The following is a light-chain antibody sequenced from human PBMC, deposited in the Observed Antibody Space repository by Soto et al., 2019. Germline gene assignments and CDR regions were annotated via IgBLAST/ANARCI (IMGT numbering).Light chain of an antibody. CDR3: QQYGSSST. V-gene: IGKV3-20*01. J-gene: IGKJ1*01. CDR2: GTS. CDR1: QSVSSSY. Sequence: EIVLTQSPGTLSLSPGERATLSCRASQSVSSSYLAWYQQKPGQAPRLLIYGTSTRATGIPGRFSGSGSGTDFTLTISRLEPEDFAVYYCQQYGSSSTFGQGTKVDI.